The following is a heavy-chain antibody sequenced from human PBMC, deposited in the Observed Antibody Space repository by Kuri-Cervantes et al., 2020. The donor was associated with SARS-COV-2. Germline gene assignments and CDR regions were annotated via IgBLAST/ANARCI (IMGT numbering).Heavy chain of an antibody. J-gene: IGHJ4*02. V-gene: IGHV1-69*10. CDR3: ARSDYGDYVDY. Sequence: SVKVSCKASGYTFTSYGISWVRQAPGQGLEWMGGIIPILGIANYAQKFQGRVTITADKSTSTAYMELSSLRSEDTAVYYCARSDYGDYVDYWGQGTLVTVSS. D-gene: IGHD4-17*01. CDR2: IIPILGIA. CDR1: GYTFTSYG.